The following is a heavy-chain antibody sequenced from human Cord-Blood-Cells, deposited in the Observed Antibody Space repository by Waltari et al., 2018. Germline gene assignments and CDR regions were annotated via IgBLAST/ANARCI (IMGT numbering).Heavy chain of an antibody. D-gene: IGHD2-21*02. CDR2: INSDGSST. J-gene: IGHJ4*02. Sequence: EVQLVESGGGLVQPGGSLRLSCAASGFTFRSYWLHWVRQAPGKGLVWVSRINSDGSSTSYADSVKGRFTISRDNAKNTLYLQMNSLRAEDTVVYYCAREHIVVVTAIDYWGQGTLVTVSS. CDR1: GFTFRSYW. V-gene: IGHV3-74*01. CDR3: AREHIVVVTAIDY.